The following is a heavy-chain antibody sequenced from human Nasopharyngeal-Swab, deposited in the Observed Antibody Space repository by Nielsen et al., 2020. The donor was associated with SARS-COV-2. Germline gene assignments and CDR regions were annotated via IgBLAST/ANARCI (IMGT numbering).Heavy chain of an antibody. V-gene: IGHV5-10-1*01. D-gene: IGHD6-13*01. Sequence: GEALKISWKGSGYSFTSSWISWVRQMPGKGLEWMGMIDPSDSFTEYSPSFQGHVTISADKSINTAYLQWSSLRASDTAMYCCARLSRWYSYNHYYMDVWGKGTMVTVSS. CDR1: GYSFTSSW. CDR3: ARLSRWYSYNHYYMDV. CDR2: IDPSDSFT. J-gene: IGHJ6*03.